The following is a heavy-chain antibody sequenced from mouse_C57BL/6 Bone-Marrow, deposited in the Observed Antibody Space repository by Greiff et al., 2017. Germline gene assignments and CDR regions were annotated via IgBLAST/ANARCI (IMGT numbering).Heavy chain of an antibody. CDR2: INPNNGGT. Sequence: EVQLQQSGPELVKPGASVKIPCKASGYTFTDYNMDWVKQSHGKSLEWIGDINPNNGGTIYNQKFKGKATLTVDKSSSTAYMELRSLTSEDTAVYYCARGDCGSSMYYFDDWGQGTTLTVSS. D-gene: IGHD1-1*01. CDR1: GYTFTDYN. CDR3: ARGDCGSSMYYFDD. J-gene: IGHJ2*01. V-gene: IGHV1-18*01.